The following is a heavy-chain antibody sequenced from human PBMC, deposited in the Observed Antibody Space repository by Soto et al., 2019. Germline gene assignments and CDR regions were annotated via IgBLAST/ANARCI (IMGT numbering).Heavy chain of an antibody. J-gene: IGHJ6*02. CDR1: GFTFSSYD. CDR3: AREARRDYYYYGMDV. V-gene: IGHV3-13*01. Sequence: TGGSLRLSCAASGFTFSSYDMHWVRQATGKGLEWVSAIGTAGDTYYPGSVKGRFTISRENAKNSLYLQMNSLRAGDTAVYYCAREARRDYYYYGMDVWGQGTTVTVSS. CDR2: IGTAGDT.